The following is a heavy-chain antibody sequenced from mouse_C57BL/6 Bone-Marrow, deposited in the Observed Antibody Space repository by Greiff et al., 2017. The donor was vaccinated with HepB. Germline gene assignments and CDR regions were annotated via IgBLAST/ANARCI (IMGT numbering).Heavy chain of an antibody. CDR2: ISSGGSYT. V-gene: IGHV5-6*01. CDR3: ARHGIPMDY. J-gene: IGHJ4*01. Sequence: EVQGVESGGDLVKPGGSLKLSCAASGFTFSSYGISWVRQTPDKRLEWVATISSGGSYTYYPDSVKGRFTISRDNAKNTLYLQMSSLKSEDTAMYYCARHGIPMDYWGQGTSVTVSS. CDR1: GFTFSSYG.